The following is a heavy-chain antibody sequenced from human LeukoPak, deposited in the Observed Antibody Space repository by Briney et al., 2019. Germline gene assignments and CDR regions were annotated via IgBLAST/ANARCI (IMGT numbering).Heavy chain of an antibody. CDR1: GGSISSYY. CDR2: IHYSGST. J-gene: IGHJ2*01. CDR3: ARIGPYWYFDL. V-gene: IGHV4-59*01. D-gene: IGHD3-22*01. Sequence: PSETLSLTCTVSGGSISSYYWSWVRQPPGKGLDWIGYIHYSGSTDYNPSLKSRVTMSVDTSMNQFSLKLSSVTAADTAVYHCARIGPYWYFDLWGRGTLVTVSS.